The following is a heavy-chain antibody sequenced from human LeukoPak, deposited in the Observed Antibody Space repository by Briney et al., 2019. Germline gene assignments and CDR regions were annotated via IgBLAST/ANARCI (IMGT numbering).Heavy chain of an antibody. CDR3: AGTGRTDAFDI. CDR2: IYTSGST. J-gene: IGHJ3*02. Sequence: SETLSLTCTVSGGSISTFYWSWIRQPAGKGLEWIGRIYTSGSTNYNPSLKSRVTLSVDTSKNQFSLKLSSVTAADTAVYYCAGTGRTDAFDIWGQGTMVTVSS. V-gene: IGHV4-4*07. CDR1: GGSISTFY. D-gene: IGHD3-10*01.